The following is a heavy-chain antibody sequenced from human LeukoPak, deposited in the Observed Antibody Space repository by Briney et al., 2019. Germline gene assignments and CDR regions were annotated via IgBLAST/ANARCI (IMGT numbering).Heavy chain of an antibody. Sequence: GGSLRLSCEASGFIFDDYVMDWVRQVPGKGLEWFSGITWAGYKIDYVESVQGRFTISRDNARNSLFLQMNRVRVEDTAFYYCVKGYSSSRSGYLDSWGQGTLVTVAS. CDR2: ITWAGYKI. V-gene: IGHV3-9*01. J-gene: IGHJ4*02. D-gene: IGHD5-18*01. CDR1: GFIFDDYV. CDR3: VKGYSSSRSGYLDS.